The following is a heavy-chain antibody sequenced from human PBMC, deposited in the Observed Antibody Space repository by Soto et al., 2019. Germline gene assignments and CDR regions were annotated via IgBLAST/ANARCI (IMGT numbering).Heavy chain of an antibody. CDR1: GYTFTSYD. CDR3: ARYRRSSGWTRGYYYGMDV. V-gene: IGHV1-8*01. J-gene: IGHJ6*02. Sequence: ASVKVSCKASGYTFTSYDINWVRQATGQGLERMGWMNPNSGNTGYAQKFQGRVTMTRNTSISTAYMELSSLRSEDTAVYYCARYRRSSGWTRGYYYGMDVWGQGTTVTVSS. CDR2: MNPNSGNT. D-gene: IGHD6-19*01.